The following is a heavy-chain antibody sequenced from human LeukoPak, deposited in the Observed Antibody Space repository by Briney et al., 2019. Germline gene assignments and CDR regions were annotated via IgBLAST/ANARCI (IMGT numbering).Heavy chain of an antibody. CDR2: ISGFTGHT. Sequence: GASVKVSCKASGYTFNTYAISWVRQAPGQGLECVGWISGFTGHTESAQKFQGRVTMTTDTSTSTAYMELRSLRSDDTAVYYCAREGDYYGSGSQKGYHYYMDVWGKGTTVTVSS. V-gene: IGHV1-18*01. CDR3: AREGDYYGSGSQKGYHYYMDV. J-gene: IGHJ6*03. D-gene: IGHD3-10*01. CDR1: GYTFNTYA.